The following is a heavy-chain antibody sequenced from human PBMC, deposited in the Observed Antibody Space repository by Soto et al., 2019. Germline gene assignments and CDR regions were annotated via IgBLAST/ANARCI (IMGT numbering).Heavy chain of an antibody. V-gene: IGHV3-9*01. Sequence: SLRLSCAASGFTFDDYAMHWVRQAPGKGPEWVSGISWNSGSIGYADSVKGRFTISRDNAKNYLYLQMNSLRAEDTALYYCAKSGFGAAAGTVVYDYWGQGTLVTVSS. CDR1: GFTFDDYA. J-gene: IGHJ4*02. D-gene: IGHD6-13*01. CDR2: ISWNSGSI. CDR3: AKSGFGAAAGTVVYDY.